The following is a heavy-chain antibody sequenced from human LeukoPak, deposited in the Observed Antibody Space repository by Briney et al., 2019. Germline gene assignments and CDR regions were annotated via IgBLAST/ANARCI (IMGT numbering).Heavy chain of an antibody. CDR1: GFTFSSYV. CDR3: ARGDFRWEMATTIAFDI. CDR2: ISYDGSNE. V-gene: IGHV3-30*04. Sequence: SGGSLRLSCAASGFTFSSYVMHWVRQAPGKGLEWVAIISYDGSNEYYADSVKGRFTISRDNSKNTLYLQMNSLRAADTAVYYCARGDFRWEMATTIAFDIWGQGTMVTVSS. J-gene: IGHJ3*02. D-gene: IGHD5-24*01.